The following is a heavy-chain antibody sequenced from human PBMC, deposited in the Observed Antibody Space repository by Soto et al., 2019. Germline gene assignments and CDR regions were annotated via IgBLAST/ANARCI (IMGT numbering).Heavy chain of an antibody. CDR3: ARGRPQDRYDYVWMH. D-gene: IGHD3-16*01. Sequence: QVQLVESGGGVVQPGRSLRLSCAASGFTFSSYAMHWVRQAPGKGLEWVAVISYDGSNKYYADSVKGRFTISRDNSKNTLYLQMNSLRAEDTAVYYCARGRPQDRYDYVWMHWGQGTLVTVSS. V-gene: IGHV3-30-3*01. J-gene: IGHJ4*02. CDR2: ISYDGSNK. CDR1: GFTFSSYA.